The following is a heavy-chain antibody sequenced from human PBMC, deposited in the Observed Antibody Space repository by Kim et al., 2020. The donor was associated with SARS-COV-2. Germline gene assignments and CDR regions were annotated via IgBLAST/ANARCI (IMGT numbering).Heavy chain of an antibody. D-gene: IGHD1-26*01. CDR1: GFTFSSYG. CDR3: AKSGGGGGSYR. V-gene: IGHV3-30*18. J-gene: IGHJ5*02. Sequence: GGSLRLSCAASGFTFSSYGMHWVRQAPGKGLEWVAVISYDGSNKYYGDSVKGRFTISRDNSKNTLYLQMNSLRAEDTAVYYCAKSGGGGGSYRWGQGTLVTVSS. CDR2: ISYDGSNK.